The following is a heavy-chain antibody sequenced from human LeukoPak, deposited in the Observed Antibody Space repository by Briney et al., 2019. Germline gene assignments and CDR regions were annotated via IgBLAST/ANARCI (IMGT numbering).Heavy chain of an antibody. D-gene: IGHD1-14*01. J-gene: IGHJ4*02. CDR3: ARGAGFAEPLPEY. V-gene: IGHV1-3*01. CDR2: INAGHGNT. CDR1: GYTFTSYA. Sequence: ASVKVSCKASGYTFTSYAIQWVRQAPGQRLEWMGWINAGHGNTKYSQNFQGRVTITRDTSASTAYMELSSLRSEDTAVYYCARGAGFAEPLPEYWGQGTLLTVSS.